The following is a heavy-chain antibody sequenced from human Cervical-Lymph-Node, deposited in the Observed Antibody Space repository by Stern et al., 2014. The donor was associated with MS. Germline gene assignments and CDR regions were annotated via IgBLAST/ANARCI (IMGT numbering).Heavy chain of an antibody. D-gene: IGHD6-19*01. CDR2: IYSGGST. CDR1: GFTVSSNY. Sequence: EDQLVESGGGLIQPGGSLRLSCAASGFTVSSNYMSWVRQAPGKGLDWVSFIYSGGSTYYADSVKGRFTISRDNSKNTLYLQMNSLRAEDTAVYYCARGTRWLTPDYWGQGTLVTVSS. V-gene: IGHV3-53*01. J-gene: IGHJ4*02. CDR3: ARGTRWLTPDY.